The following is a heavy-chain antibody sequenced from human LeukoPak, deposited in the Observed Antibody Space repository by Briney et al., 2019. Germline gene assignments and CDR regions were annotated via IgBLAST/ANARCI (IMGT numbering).Heavy chain of an antibody. Sequence: TSETLSLTCTVSGGSISSYYWSWIRQPPGKGLEWIGYIYYSGSTNYNPSLKSRVTISVDTSKNQFSLKLSSVTAADTAVYYCARATTVTTPYYFGYWGQGTLVTVSS. D-gene: IGHD4-11*01. CDR3: ARATTVTTPYYFGY. CDR2: IYYSGST. J-gene: IGHJ4*02. CDR1: GGSISSYY. V-gene: IGHV4-59*01.